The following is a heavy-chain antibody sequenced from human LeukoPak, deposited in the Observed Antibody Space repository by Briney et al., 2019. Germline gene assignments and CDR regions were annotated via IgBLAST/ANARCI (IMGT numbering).Heavy chain of an antibody. CDR1: GVSITHHF. CDR3: ARSRYATSTYYSV. D-gene: IGHD3-22*01. CDR2: ISDSGSA. J-gene: IGHJ4*02. V-gene: IGHV4-59*11. Sequence: SETLSLTCSVSGVSITHHFWSWIRQSPGEGVEWIGYISDSGSATYSPSLKSRVTISLDMSKKQFSLNLSSVTPADTAVYFCARSRYATSTYYSVWGPGTLVTVSS.